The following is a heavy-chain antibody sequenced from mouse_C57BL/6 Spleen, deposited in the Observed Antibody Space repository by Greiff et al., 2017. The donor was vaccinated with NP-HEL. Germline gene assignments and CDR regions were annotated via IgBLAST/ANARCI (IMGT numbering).Heavy chain of an antibody. D-gene: IGHD3-2*02. J-gene: IGHJ2*01. CDR1: GYSFTGYY. Sequence: EVQLQQSGPELVKPGASVKISCKASGYSFTGYYMNWVKQSPEKSLEWIGEINPSTGGTTYNQKFKAKATLTVDKSSSTAYMQLKSLTSEDSAVYYCARGSSGFDYWGQGTTLTVSS. CDR2: INPSTGGT. V-gene: IGHV1-42*01. CDR3: ARGSSGFDY.